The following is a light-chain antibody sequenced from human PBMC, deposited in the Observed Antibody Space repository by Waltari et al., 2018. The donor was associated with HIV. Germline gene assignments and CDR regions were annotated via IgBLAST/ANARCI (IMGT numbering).Light chain of an antibody. CDR3: QQYGPSPPVT. CDR2: GAS. CDR1: QNVATY. Sequence: EIVLTQSPGTLSLAPGERATVSCSASQNVATYLAWYQQKPGQAPRLLIYGASIRTTGVPDRFSGSGSGTDFALTISRLEAEDFAVYYCQQYGPSPPVTFGQGTRLEI. J-gene: IGKJ5*01. V-gene: IGKV3-20*01.